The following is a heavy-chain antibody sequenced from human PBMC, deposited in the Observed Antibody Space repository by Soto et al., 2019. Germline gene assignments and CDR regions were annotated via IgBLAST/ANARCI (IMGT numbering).Heavy chain of an antibody. Sequence: EVQLLESGGGLAQPGGSLRLSCAASGFTFSTYAMAWVRQTPEKGLEWVSSISGSGDSTYYADSVKGRFTISRDNSKNTLSLQMDSLRAEATTIYYCAKKCGRTYLFEYWGPGPLVTVSS. CDR2: ISGSGDST. CDR3: AKKCGRTYLFEY. D-gene: IGHD2-15*01. CDR1: GFTFSTYA. V-gene: IGHV3-23*01. J-gene: IGHJ4*02.